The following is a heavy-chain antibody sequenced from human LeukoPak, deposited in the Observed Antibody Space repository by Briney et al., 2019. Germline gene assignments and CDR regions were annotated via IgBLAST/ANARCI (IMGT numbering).Heavy chain of an antibody. D-gene: IGHD1-26*01. CDR3: ARVWIAGAIVWVYFDY. CDR2: INPNSGGT. Sequence: ASVTVSCKASGYTFTGYYMHWVRQAPGQGLEWMGWINPNSGGTNYAQKFQGRVTMTRDTSISTAYMELSRLRSDDTAVYYCARVWIAGAIVWVYFDYWGQGTLVTVSS. CDR1: GYTFTGYY. V-gene: IGHV1-2*02. J-gene: IGHJ4*02.